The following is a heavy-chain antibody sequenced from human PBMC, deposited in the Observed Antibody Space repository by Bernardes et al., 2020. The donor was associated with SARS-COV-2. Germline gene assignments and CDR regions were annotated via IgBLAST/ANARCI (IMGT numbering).Heavy chain of an antibody. CDR2: INPNSGGT. J-gene: IGHJ6*02. D-gene: IGHD3-22*01. Sequence: ASVKVSCKASGYTFTGYYMHWVRQAPGQGLEWMGWINPNSGGTNYAQKFQGWVTMTRDTSISTAYMEPSRLRSDDTAVYYCARGNRKKYYDSSGYYYDGRKYYYYGMDVWGQGTTVTVSS. CDR1: GYTFTGYY. CDR3: ARGNRKKYYDSSGYYYDGRKYYYYGMDV. V-gene: IGHV1-2*04.